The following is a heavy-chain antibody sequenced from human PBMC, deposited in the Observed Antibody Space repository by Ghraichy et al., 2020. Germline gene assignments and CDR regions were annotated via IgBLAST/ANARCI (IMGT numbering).Heavy chain of an antibody. J-gene: IGHJ4*02. CDR2: ISWNSGSI. CDR3: AKDWARYSSGWYYFDY. Sequence: GGSLRLSCAASGFTFDDYAMHWVRQAPGKGLEWVSGISWNSGSIGYADSVKGRFTISRDNAKNSLYLQMNSLRAEDTALYYCAKDWARYSSGWYYFDYWGQGTLVTVSS. V-gene: IGHV3-9*01. CDR1: GFTFDDYA. D-gene: IGHD6-19*01.